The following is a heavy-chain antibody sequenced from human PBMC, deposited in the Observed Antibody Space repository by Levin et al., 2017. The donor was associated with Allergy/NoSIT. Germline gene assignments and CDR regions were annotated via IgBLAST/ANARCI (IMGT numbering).Heavy chain of an antibody. D-gene: IGHD5-12*01. J-gene: IGHJ4*02. Sequence: LSLTCAASGFTFSSYEMNWVRQAPGKGLEWVSYISSSGSTIYYADSVKGRFTISRDNAKNSLYLQMNSLRAEDTAVYYCARDGLRLASPDYWGQGTLVTVSS. CDR1: GFTFSSYE. CDR2: ISSSGSTI. CDR3: ARDGLRLASPDY. V-gene: IGHV3-48*03.